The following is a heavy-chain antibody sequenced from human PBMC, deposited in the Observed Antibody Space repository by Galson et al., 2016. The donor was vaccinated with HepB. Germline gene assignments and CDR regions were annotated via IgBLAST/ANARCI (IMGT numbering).Heavy chain of an antibody. CDR3: ARPQREGGNYYTFDY. CDR2: IIPIFRTT. V-gene: IGHV1-69*13. Sequence: SVKVSCKASGGTFSSCALGWVRQAPGQGLEWMGRIIPIFRTTNYAQKFQGRVSITADESTSTAYMELSSLRSEDTAVYYCARPQREGGNYYTFDYWGQGTLVTVSS. CDR1: GGTFSSCA. D-gene: IGHD1-26*01. J-gene: IGHJ4*02.